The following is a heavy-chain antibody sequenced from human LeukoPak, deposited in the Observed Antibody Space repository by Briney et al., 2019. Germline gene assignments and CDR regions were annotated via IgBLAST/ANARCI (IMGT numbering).Heavy chain of an antibody. Sequence: SETLSVTCTVSGGSISSSSYYWGWIRQPPGTGLEWIGNIYYSGSTYYNPSLKSRVTISVDTSKNQFSLKLSSVTAADTAVYYCARHDSSGYYYVRAYFDYWGQGTLVTVSS. J-gene: IGHJ4*02. D-gene: IGHD3-22*01. V-gene: IGHV4-39*01. CDR2: IYYSGST. CDR1: GGSISSSSYY. CDR3: ARHDSSGYYYVRAYFDY.